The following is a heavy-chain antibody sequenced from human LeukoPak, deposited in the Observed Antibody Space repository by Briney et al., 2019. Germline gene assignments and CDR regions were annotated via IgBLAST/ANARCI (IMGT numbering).Heavy chain of an antibody. CDR1: GFTFNIYA. V-gene: IGHV3-23*01. J-gene: IGHJ6*03. CDR3: ANGLAASGNFLLRDYYYFIDV. Sequence: PGGSLRLSCAASGFTFNIYAMSWVRQAPGKGLEWVSPINGNGAATYYADSFKGRFLISRDDSKSTVYLRMNKLRVEDSGLYYCANGLAASGNFLLRDYYYFIDVWGKGTTVIVS. CDR2: INGNGAAT. D-gene: IGHD1-26*01.